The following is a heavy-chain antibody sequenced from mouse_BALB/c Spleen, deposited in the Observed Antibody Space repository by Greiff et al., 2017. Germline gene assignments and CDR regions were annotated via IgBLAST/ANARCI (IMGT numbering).Heavy chain of an antibody. Sequence: DVKLVESGGDLVKPGGSLKLSCAASGFTFSSYGMSWVRQTPDKRLEWVATISSGGSYTYYPDSVKGRFTISRDNAKNTLYLQMSSLKSEDTAMYYCARPGLRLSDMDYWGQGTSVTVSS. CDR2: ISSGGSYT. CDR1: GFTFSSYG. CDR3: ARPGLRLSDMDY. J-gene: IGHJ4*01. V-gene: IGHV5-6*02. D-gene: IGHD1-2*01.